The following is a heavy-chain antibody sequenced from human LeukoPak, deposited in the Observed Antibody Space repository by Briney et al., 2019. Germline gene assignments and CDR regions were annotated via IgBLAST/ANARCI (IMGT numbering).Heavy chain of an antibody. CDR2: IRQDGGEN. Sequence: PGGSLRLSCAASGFTFSSYWMSWVRQAPGMGLEWVGNIRQDGGENYYVDSVKGRFTISRDNAKKSLYLQMNSLRVEDTAVYYCAKDRVAVAGYYFDYWGQGTLVTVSS. D-gene: IGHD6-19*01. V-gene: IGHV3-7*01. CDR1: GFTFSSYW. J-gene: IGHJ4*02. CDR3: AKDRVAVAGYYFDY.